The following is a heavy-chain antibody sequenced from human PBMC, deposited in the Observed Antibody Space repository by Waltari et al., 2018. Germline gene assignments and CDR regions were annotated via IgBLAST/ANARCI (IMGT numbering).Heavy chain of an antibody. CDR3: ARGFSADDSSGRIFDY. Sequence: QVQLQQWGAGLLKPSETLSLTCAVYGGSFSGYYWSWIRQPPGKGLEWIGEINHSGSTNYNPSLKRRVTISVDTSKNQFSLKLSSVTAADTAVYYCARGFSADDSSGRIFDYWGQGTLVTVSS. V-gene: IGHV4-34*01. CDR1: GGSFSGYY. D-gene: IGHD3-22*01. J-gene: IGHJ4*02. CDR2: INHSGST.